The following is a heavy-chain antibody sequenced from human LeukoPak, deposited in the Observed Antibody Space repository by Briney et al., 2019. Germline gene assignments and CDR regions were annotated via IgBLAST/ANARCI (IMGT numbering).Heavy chain of an antibody. CDR3: ARAPSLDYDINWFDP. CDR2: IYYSGST. J-gene: IGHJ5*02. Sequence: PSETLSLTCTVSGGSISSYYWSWIRQPPGKGLEWIGYIYYSGSTNYNPSLKSRVTISVDTSKNQFSLKLSSVTAADTAVYYCARAPSLDYDINWFDPWGQGTLVTVSS. V-gene: IGHV4-59*01. D-gene: IGHD4-17*01. CDR1: GGSISSYY.